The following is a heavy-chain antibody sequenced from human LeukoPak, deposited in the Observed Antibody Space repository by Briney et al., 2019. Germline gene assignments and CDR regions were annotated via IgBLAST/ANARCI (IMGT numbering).Heavy chain of an antibody. V-gene: IGHV3-9*01. CDR2: ISWNSGSI. CDR3: AKDVGYGSGSYWNPFDY. CDR1: GFTFDDYA. J-gene: IGHJ4*02. D-gene: IGHD3-10*01. Sequence: GRSLRLSCAASGFTFDDYAMHWVRQAPGKGLEWVSGISWNSGSIGYADSVKGRFTISRDNAKNSLYLQMNSLRAEDTALYYCAKDVGYGSGSYWNPFDYWGQGTLVTVSS.